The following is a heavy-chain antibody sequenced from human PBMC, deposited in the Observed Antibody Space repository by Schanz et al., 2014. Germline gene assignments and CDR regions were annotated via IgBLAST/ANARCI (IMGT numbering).Heavy chain of an antibody. CDR3: AVDGYSSRWYARYTAHFDY. J-gene: IGHJ4*02. D-gene: IGHD6-19*01. Sequence: QVQLVQSGAEAKKPGASAKASCKASGYTFTSYGINWARQAPGQGLEWMGWNSAYNSNTNYAQKLQGRVTMSPVTTTSAAYKDLRNLQSDDTAVDYAAVDGYSSRWYARYTAHFDYWGQGTLVTVSS. V-gene: IGHV1-18*01. CDR2: NSAYNSNT. CDR1: GYTFTSYG.